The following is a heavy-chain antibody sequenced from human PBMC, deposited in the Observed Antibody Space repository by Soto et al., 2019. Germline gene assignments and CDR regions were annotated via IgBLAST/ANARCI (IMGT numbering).Heavy chain of an antibody. D-gene: IGHD4-4*01. Sequence: QVQLVQSGAEVKKPGASVKVSCKASGYTFTGYYMHWVRQAPGQGLEWMGGINPNSGGTNHAQKFQGWVTMTRDTSISTAYIALSRLRSDDTAVYYCAREATVTSWFDPWGQGTLVTVSS. CDR1: GYTFTGYY. V-gene: IGHV1-2*04. CDR2: INPNSGGT. J-gene: IGHJ5*02. CDR3: AREATVTSWFDP.